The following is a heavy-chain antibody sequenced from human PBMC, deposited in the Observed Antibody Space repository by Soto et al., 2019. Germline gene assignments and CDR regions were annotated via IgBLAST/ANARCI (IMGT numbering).Heavy chain of an antibody. Sequence: GGSLRLSCAASGFTFRNYAMSWVRQTPEKGLEWVSAINYGGSNTYYADSVKGRFAISRDNSKNALYLQMNSLRAEDTAVYYCAKDSENCMITSCYAGAGDYYFGMDVWGQGTTVTVSS. CDR3: AKDSENCMITSCYAGAGDYYFGMDV. CDR2: INYGGSNT. V-gene: IGHV3-23*01. D-gene: IGHD2-2*01. CDR1: GFTFRNYA. J-gene: IGHJ6*02.